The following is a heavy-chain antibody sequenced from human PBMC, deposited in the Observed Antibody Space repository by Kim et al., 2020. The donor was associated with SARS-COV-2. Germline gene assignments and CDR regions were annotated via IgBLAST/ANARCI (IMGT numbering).Heavy chain of an antibody. J-gene: IGHJ4*02. Sequence: GGSLRLSCAASGFTFSSYWMHWVRQAPGKGLVWVSRINSDGSSTSYADSVKGRFTISRDNAKNTLYLQMNSLRAEDTAVYYCARVVEYSSGWYGAPRDYWGQGTLVTVSS. V-gene: IGHV3-74*01. CDR1: GFTFSSYW. CDR3: ARVVEYSSGWYGAPRDY. D-gene: IGHD6-19*01. CDR2: INSDGSST.